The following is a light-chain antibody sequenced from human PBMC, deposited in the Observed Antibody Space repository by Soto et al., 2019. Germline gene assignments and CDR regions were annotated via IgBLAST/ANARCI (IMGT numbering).Light chain of an antibody. Sequence: DIQMTQSTSSLSASLGGRVTLTCLASQSISSYLNWYQQKPGKAPKLLIYAASSLQSGVPSRFSGSGSGTDFTLTISSLQPEDFATYYCQQSYSTPPTFGQGTRLEIK. CDR2: AAS. CDR1: QSISSY. J-gene: IGKJ5*01. V-gene: IGKV1-39*01. CDR3: QQSYSTPPT.